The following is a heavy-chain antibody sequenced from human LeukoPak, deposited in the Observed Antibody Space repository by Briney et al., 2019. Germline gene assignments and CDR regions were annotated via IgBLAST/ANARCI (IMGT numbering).Heavy chain of an antibody. CDR2: ISGSGYGT. CDR3: AKHQNKGFDY. Sequence: AGGSLRLSCAASGFPFSSCAMSWVRQAPGKGLEWVSAISGSGYGTYYADSVKGRFTISRDNSKNTLYLQMNSLRAEDTAVYYCAKHQNKGFDYWGQGTLVTVSS. V-gene: IGHV3-23*01. J-gene: IGHJ4*02. CDR1: GFPFSSCA.